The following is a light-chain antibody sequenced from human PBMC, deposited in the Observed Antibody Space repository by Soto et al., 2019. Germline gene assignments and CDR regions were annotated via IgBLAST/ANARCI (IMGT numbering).Light chain of an antibody. CDR3: QNYNSAPLT. CDR1: QDISNS. Sequence: DIQMTQSPSSLSASVGDRVTITCRASQDISNSLAWYQRKPGEVPKVLIYATSILQSGVPARFSGSGSGTDFTLTISSLQPEDVATYYCQNYNSAPLTFGGGTKVEI. V-gene: IGKV1-27*01. CDR2: ATS. J-gene: IGKJ4*01.